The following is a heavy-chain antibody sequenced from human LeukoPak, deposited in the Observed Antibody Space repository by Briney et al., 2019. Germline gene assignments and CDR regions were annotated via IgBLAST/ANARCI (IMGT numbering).Heavy chain of an antibody. CDR1: GFTFSSYS. Sequence: PGGSLRLSCAASGFTFSSYSMSWVRQAPGKGLEWVSSISSSSSYIYYADSVKGRFTISRDNAKNSLYLQMNSLRAEDTAVYYCARDRTTIYRYNWNELYYFDYWGQGTLVTVSS. CDR2: ISSSSSYI. CDR3: ARDRTTIYRYNWNELYYFDY. V-gene: IGHV3-21*01. J-gene: IGHJ4*02. D-gene: IGHD1-1*01.